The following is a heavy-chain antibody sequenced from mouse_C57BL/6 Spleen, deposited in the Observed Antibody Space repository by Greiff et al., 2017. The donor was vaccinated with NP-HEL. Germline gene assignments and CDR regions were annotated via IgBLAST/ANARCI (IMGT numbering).Heavy chain of an antibody. CDR3: ARVGYYGSSYEGWFAY. V-gene: IGHV1-77*01. D-gene: IGHD1-1*01. Sequence: QVQLQQSGAELVKPGASVKISCKASGYTFTDYYINWVKQRPGQGLEWIGKIGPGSGSTYYNEKFKGKATLTADKSSSTAYMQLSSLTSEDSAVYFCARVGYYGSSYEGWFAYWGQGTLVTVSA. CDR1: GYTFTDYY. CDR2: IGPGSGST. J-gene: IGHJ3*01.